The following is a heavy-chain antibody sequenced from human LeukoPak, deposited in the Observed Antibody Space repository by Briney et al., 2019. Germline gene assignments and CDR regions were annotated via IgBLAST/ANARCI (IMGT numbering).Heavy chain of an antibody. CDR1: GGSISSSSYY. J-gene: IGHJ4*02. Sequence: SETLSLACTVSGGSISSSSYYWGWIRQPPGKGLEWIGSIYYSGSTYYNPSLKSRVTISVDTSKNQFSLKLSSVTAADTAVYYCARFKWGGYYTGMTGKYYFDYWGQGTLVTVSS. D-gene: IGHD3-3*01. CDR3: ARFKWGGYYTGMTGKYYFDY. V-gene: IGHV4-39*01. CDR2: IYYSGST.